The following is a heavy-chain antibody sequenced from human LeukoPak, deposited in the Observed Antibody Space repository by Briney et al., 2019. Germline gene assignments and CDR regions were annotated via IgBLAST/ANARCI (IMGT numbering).Heavy chain of an antibody. D-gene: IGHD3-3*01. CDR2: IIPIFGTA. Sequence: SVKVSCKASGGTFSSYAISWVRQAPGQGLEWMGGIIPIFGTASYAQKFQGRVTITTDESTSTAYMELSSLRSEDTAVYYCARESRIQRVWSGYPRGFDPWGQGTLVTVSS. J-gene: IGHJ5*02. V-gene: IGHV1-69*05. CDR3: ARESRIQRVWSGYPRGFDP. CDR1: GGTFSSYA.